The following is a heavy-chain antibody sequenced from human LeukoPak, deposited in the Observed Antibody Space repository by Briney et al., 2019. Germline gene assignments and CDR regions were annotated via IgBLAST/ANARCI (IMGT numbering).Heavy chain of an antibody. D-gene: IGHD3-16*01. CDR3: ARPGNDYVWGSPYYFDY. Sequence: SETLSLTCTVSGGSISSSSYYWGWIRQPPGKGLEWIGSIYYSGSTYYNPSLKSRVTISVDTSKNQLSLKLSSVTAADTAVYYCARPGNDYVWGSPYYFDYWGQGTLVTVSS. J-gene: IGHJ4*02. CDR1: GGSISSSSYY. CDR2: IYYSGST. V-gene: IGHV4-39*01.